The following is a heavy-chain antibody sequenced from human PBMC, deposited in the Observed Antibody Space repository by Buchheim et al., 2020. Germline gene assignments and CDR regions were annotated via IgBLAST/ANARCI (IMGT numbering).Heavy chain of an antibody. J-gene: IGHJ6*02. Sequence: EVQLVQSGAEVKKPGEPLRISCKGSGYSFTSYWISWVRQMLGKGLEWMGRIDPSDSYTNYSPSFQGHVTISADKSISTAYPQWSSLKASDTAMYYCASSSPFLGATYYYYYGMDVWGQGTT. D-gene: IGHD1-26*01. V-gene: IGHV5-10-1*03. CDR1: GYSFTSYW. CDR3: ASSSPFLGATYYYYYGMDV. CDR2: IDPSDSYT.